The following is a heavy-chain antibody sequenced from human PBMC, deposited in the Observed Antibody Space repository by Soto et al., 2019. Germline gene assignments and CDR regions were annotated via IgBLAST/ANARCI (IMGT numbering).Heavy chain of an antibody. J-gene: IGHJ3*02. V-gene: IGHV4-31*03. CDR2: IYSSGNP. Sequence: QVQLQESGPGLVKPSQTLSLTCTVSNDSITSGRYYWSWIRQVPGKGLEWLGYIYSSGNPYYNPSLKGRISISLDASNNQFALTVTSVNVADSAIYFCARGRLTIQQGFDTWGQGTRVTVSS. CDR3: ARGRLTIQQGFDT. D-gene: IGHD1-1*01. CDR1: NDSITSGRYY.